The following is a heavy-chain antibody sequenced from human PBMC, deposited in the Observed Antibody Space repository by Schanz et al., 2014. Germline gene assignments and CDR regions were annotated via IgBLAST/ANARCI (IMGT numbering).Heavy chain of an antibody. V-gene: IGHV3-7*01. CDR3: ARDKGGLIPFDY. CDR2: MNQDGSVK. D-gene: IGHD2-15*01. Sequence: EVQREESGGGLVQPGGSLRLSCAASRFTFSDYWMSWVRQAPGKGLEWVANMNQDGSVKNYVDSVKGRFTISRDNAKNSLYLQMNSLRAEDTAVYYCARDKGGLIPFDYWGQGTLVAVSS. J-gene: IGHJ4*02. CDR1: RFTFSDYW.